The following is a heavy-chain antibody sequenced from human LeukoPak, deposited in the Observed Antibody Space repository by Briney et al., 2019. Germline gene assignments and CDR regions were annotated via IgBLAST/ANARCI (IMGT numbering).Heavy chain of an antibody. Sequence: GGSLRLSCAASGFTFSSYAMSWVRQAPGKGLEWVSAISGSGGSTYYADSVKGRFTISRDNSKNRAYLQMNSLRAEDTAVYYCAKGDSSSWPFDYWGQGTLVTVSS. V-gene: IGHV3-23*01. CDR3: AKGDSSSWPFDY. CDR1: GFTFSSYA. J-gene: IGHJ4*02. D-gene: IGHD6-13*01. CDR2: ISGSGGST.